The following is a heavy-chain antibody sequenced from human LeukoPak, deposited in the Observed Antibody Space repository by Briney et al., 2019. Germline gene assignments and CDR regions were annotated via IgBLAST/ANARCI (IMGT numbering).Heavy chain of an antibody. CDR3: AKDRVAFDI. Sequence: GGSLRLSCAASGFTLSSYVMTWVRQAPGKGLEWVAAISGSGASTFYADSVKGRFTFSRDNSKNTLYLQMNSLRDEDTAVYYCAKDRVAFDIWGQGTMVTVSS. CDR2: ISGSGAST. V-gene: IGHV3-23*01. CDR1: GFTLSSYV. J-gene: IGHJ3*02.